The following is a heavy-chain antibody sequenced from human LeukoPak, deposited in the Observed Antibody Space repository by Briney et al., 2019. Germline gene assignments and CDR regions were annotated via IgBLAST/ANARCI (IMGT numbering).Heavy chain of an antibody. CDR3: ARDQLHSSGWSDAFDI. V-gene: IGHV4-4*07. CDR1: GGYISSYY. D-gene: IGHD6-19*01. J-gene: IGHJ3*02. Sequence: PSDTLSLLCTVSGGYISSYYWRWIRQPAGRGLEWIGSIHSSGSTNYNPSLKRRITRSVDTSKNQFSLKLSSVTAADTAVYYCARDQLHSSGWSDAFDIWGQGTMVTVSS. CDR2: IHSSGST.